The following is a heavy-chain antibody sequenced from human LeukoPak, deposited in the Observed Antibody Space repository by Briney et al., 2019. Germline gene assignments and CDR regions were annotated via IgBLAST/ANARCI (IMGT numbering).Heavy chain of an antibody. Sequence: SETLSLTCTVSGGSISSHYLSWIRQPPGKGLEWIGYIYYSGSTNYNPSLKSRVTISVDTSKNQFSLKLSSVTAADTAVYYCARDRDDFWSGYYDYWGQGTLVTVSS. CDR2: IYYSGST. J-gene: IGHJ4*02. V-gene: IGHV4-59*11. D-gene: IGHD3-3*01. CDR3: ARDRDDFWSGYYDY. CDR1: GGSISSHY.